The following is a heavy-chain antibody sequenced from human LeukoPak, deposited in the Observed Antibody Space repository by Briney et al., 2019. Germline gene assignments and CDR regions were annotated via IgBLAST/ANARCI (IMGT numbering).Heavy chain of an antibody. Sequence: QPGGSLRLSCAASGFTFSSYEMNWVRQAPGKGLEWVSYISSSGSTIYYADSVKGRFTISRDNAKNSLYLQMNSLRAEDTAAYYCARHSGSYRCFDYWGQGTLVTVSS. CDR3: ARHSGSYRCFDY. CDR2: ISSSGSTI. J-gene: IGHJ4*02. CDR1: GFTFSSYE. V-gene: IGHV3-48*03. D-gene: IGHD1-26*01.